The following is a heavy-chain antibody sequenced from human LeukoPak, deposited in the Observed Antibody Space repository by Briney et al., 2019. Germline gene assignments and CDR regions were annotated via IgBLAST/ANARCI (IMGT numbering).Heavy chain of an antibody. CDR1: GYTFSSYA. V-gene: IGHV3-23*01. CDR3: AKVRFLDYYGMDV. D-gene: IGHD2-21*01. CDR2: ISGSGGST. J-gene: IGHJ6*02. Sequence: GGSLRLSCAASGYTFSSYAMSWVRHAPGKGLEWVSAISGSGGSTYYADSVKRRFTISRDNSKNTLYLQMNSLRAEDTAVYYCAKVRFLDYYGMDVWGQGTTVTVSS.